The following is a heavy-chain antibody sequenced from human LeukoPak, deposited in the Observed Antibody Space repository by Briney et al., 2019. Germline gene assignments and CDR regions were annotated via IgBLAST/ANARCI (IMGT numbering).Heavy chain of an antibody. CDR3: VRSDNGGYYPRTLDY. CDR2: ISTYNGNR. D-gene: IGHD3-22*01. J-gene: IGHJ4*02. V-gene: IGHV1-18*01. Sequence: ASVKVSCKASGYTFSAYGFSWVRQAPGQGLEWMGWISTYNGNRNYAQKFQGRVTMTTYTSTSTAYMELRSLRSDDTAMYYCVRSDNGGYYPRTLDYWGQGTLVTVSS. CDR1: GYTFSAYG.